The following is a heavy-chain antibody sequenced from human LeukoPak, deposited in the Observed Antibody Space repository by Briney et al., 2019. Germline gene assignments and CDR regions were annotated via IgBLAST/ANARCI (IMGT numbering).Heavy chain of an antibody. V-gene: IGHV4-30-2*01. Sequence: PSETLSLTCTVSGGSISSGGYYWSWIRQPPGKGLEWIGEINHSGSTNYNPSLKSRVTISVDTSKNQFSLKLSSVTAADTAVYYCARLCPRMVRGVTSLDYWGQGTLVTVSS. CDR3: ARLCPRMVRGVTSLDY. CDR2: INHSGST. CDR1: GGSISSGGYY. J-gene: IGHJ4*02. D-gene: IGHD3-10*01.